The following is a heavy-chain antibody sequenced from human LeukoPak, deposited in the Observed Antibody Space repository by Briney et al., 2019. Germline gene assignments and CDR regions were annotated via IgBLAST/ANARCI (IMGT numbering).Heavy chain of an antibody. J-gene: IGHJ2*01. CDR3: ARDDPHYYDSSRSSSWYFDL. Sequence: GGSLRLSCAASGFTFSSYYMNWVRQAPGKGLEWVSSISSSSSYIYYADSVQGRFTISRDNAKNSLYLQMNSLRAEDTALYYCARDDPHYYDSSRSSSWYFDLWGRGTLVTVSS. V-gene: IGHV3-21*01. D-gene: IGHD3-22*01. CDR2: ISSSSSYI. CDR1: GFTFSSYY.